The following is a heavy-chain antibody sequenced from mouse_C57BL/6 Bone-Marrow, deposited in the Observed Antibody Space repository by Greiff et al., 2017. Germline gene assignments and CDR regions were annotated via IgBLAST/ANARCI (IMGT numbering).Heavy chain of an antibody. CDR1: GFTFSSYG. CDR3: ARGPYGNYGWFAY. CDR2: ISSGGSYT. V-gene: IGHV5-6*01. J-gene: IGHJ3*01. D-gene: IGHD2-1*01. Sequence: EVQLQESGGDFVKPGGSLKLSCAASGFTFSSYGMSWVRQTPDKRLEWVATISSGGSYTYYPDSVKGRFTISRDNAKNTLYLQMSSLKSEDTAMYYCARGPYGNYGWFAYWGQGTLVTVSA.